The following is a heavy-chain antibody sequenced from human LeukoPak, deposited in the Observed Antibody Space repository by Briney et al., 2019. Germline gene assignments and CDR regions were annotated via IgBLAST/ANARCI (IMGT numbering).Heavy chain of an antibody. J-gene: IGHJ5*02. D-gene: IGHD6-13*01. Sequence: ASVKVSCKASGYTFTGYYIHWVRQAPGQGLEWMGRINPNSGGADFPQKFQGRGTLTRDTSITTAYMDLTKTTSEDTTVYDCVRVSGRAAANPWGQGTLVTVSS. V-gene: IGHV1-2*06. CDR3: VRVSGRAAANP. CDR2: INPNSGGA. CDR1: GYTFTGYY.